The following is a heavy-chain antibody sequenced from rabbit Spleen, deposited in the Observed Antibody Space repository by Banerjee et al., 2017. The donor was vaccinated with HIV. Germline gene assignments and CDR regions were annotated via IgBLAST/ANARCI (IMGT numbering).Heavy chain of an antibody. CDR1: GFSFSSSDY. D-gene: IGHD1-1*01. V-gene: IGHV1S40*01. CDR3: AREASSSFSSCGLDL. Sequence: QSLEESGGGLVQPEGSLALTCKASGFSFSSSDYICWVRQAPGKGLEWISCIAGSSSGFTNAATWAKERFSIFKTSSSTVTLQMTSLPAAATATYFCAREASSSFSSCGLDLWGPGTLVTVS. CDR2: IAGSSSGFT. J-gene: IGHJ6*01.